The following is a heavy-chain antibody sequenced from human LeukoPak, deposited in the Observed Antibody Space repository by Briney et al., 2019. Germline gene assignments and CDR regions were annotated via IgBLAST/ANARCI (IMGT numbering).Heavy chain of an antibody. Sequence: SETLSLTCAVYGGSFSGYYWSWIRQPPGKGLEWIGEINHSGSTNYNPSLKSRVTISVDTSKNQFSLKLSSVTAADTAVYYCARGPHDYRGQGTLVTVSS. V-gene: IGHV4-34*01. CDR1: GGSFSGYY. J-gene: IGHJ4*02. CDR2: INHSGST. CDR3: ARGPHDY.